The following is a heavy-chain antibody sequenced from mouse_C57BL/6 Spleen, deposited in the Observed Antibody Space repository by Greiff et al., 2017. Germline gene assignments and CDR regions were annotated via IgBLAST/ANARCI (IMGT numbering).Heavy chain of an antibody. V-gene: IGHV1-80*01. CDR2: IYPGDGDT. Sequence: QVQLQQSGAELVKPGASVKISCKASGYAFSSYCMNWVKQRPGKGLEWIGQIYPGDGDTNYNGKFKGKATLTADTSSSTSYMQLSSLTTADSAVYFCARQGDDGISPYWYFDVWGTGTTVTVSS. CDR3: ARQGDDGISPYWYFDV. D-gene: IGHD1-1*01. CDR1: GYAFSSYC. J-gene: IGHJ1*03.